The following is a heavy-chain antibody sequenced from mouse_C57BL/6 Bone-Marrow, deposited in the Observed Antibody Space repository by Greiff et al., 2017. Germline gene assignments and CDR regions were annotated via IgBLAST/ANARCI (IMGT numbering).Heavy chain of an antibody. J-gene: IGHJ4*01. D-gene: IGHD2-4*01. Sequence: VQRVESGPELVKPGASVKISCKASGYSFTSYYIHWVKQRPGQGLEWIGWIYPGSGNTKYNEKFKGKATLTADTSSSTAYMQLSSLTSEDSAVYYCARGYDYDYAMDYWGQGTSVTVSS. V-gene: IGHV1-66*01. CDR3: ARGYDYDYAMDY. CDR1: GYSFTSYY. CDR2: IYPGSGNT.